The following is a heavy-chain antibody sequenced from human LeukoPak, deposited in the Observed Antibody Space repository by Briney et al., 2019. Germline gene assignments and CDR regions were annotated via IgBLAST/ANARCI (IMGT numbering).Heavy chain of an antibody. D-gene: IGHD3-10*01. V-gene: IGHV1-8*01. Sequence: GASVKVFCKASGYTFTSYDINWVRQATGPGLEWMGWMNPNSGNTGYAQNFQGRVTMTRNTSISTAYMDLSSLRSEDTAVYYCARGLMSMVRGSPEFDYWGQGTLVTVSS. J-gene: IGHJ4*02. CDR3: ARGLMSMVRGSPEFDY. CDR1: GYTFTSYD. CDR2: MNPNSGNT.